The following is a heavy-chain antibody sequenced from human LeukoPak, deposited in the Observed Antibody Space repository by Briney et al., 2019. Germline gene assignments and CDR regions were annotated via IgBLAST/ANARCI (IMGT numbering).Heavy chain of an antibody. CDR3: TTDYLVVPAAIGDAFDI. D-gene: IGHD2-2*01. V-gene: IGHV3-15*01. J-gene: IGHJ3*02. CDR1: GLTSSNAW. CDR2: IKRKTDGGTT. Sequence: GGSVRLSCAVSGLTSSNAWMSWVRQAPGKGLEWVGRIKRKTDGGTTDYAAAVKGRFTISRDDSKNTVYLQMNSMNTEDTAVYYCTTDYLVVPAAIGDAFDIWGQGTMVTVSS.